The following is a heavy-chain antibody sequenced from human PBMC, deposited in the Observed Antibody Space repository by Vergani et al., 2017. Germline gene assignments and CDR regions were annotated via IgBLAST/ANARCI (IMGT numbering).Heavy chain of an antibody. D-gene: IGHD3-3*01. CDR3: ARGVAHAWGNWFDP. CDR2: LYRGAFT. Sequence: EVQLVESGGGLVQPGGSLTLSCAASGFTVSTDYFSWVRQAPGKGLEWVSILYRGAFTSYTDSVKGRFTISRDNAKNSLYLQMNSLRAEDTAVYYCARGVAHAWGNWFDPWGQGTLVTVSS. CDR1: GFTVSTDY. V-gene: IGHV3-66*01. J-gene: IGHJ5*02.